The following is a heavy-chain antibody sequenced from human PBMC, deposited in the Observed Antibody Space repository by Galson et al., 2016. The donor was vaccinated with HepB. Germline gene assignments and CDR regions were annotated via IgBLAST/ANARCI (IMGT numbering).Heavy chain of an antibody. CDR1: GGSISSYY. V-gene: IGHV4-59*01. Sequence: ETLSLTCTVSGGSISSYYWSWIRQPPGKGLEWIGYIYYSGSTNYNTSLKSRVTISVDTSKNQFSLKLSSVTAADTAVYYCARVRNYYDSSGYKPYFDYWGQGTLVTVSS. CDR3: ARVRNYYDSSGYKPYFDY. CDR2: IYYSGST. D-gene: IGHD3-22*01. J-gene: IGHJ4*02.